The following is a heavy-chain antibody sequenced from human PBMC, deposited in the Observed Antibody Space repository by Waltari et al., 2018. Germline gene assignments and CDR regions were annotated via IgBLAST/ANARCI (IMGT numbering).Heavy chain of an antibody. CDR3: ARAVTIFGVVTTFDY. Sequence: EVQLVESGGGVVRPGGSLRLSCASSGFTFDAFGMSWVRQAPGKGLEWVSGINWNGGSTGYADSVKGRFTIARDNAKNSLYLQMNSLRAEDTALYYCARAVTIFGVVTTFDYWGQGTLVTVSS. D-gene: IGHD3-3*01. V-gene: IGHV3-20*04. CDR1: GFTFDAFG. CDR2: INWNGGST. J-gene: IGHJ4*02.